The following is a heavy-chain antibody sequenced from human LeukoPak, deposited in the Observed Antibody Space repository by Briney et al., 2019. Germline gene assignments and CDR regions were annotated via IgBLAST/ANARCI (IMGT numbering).Heavy chain of an antibody. J-gene: IGHJ6*04. CDR2: IFYSGGT. CDR3: ARAKEGTSLVLSFKYHYYFLDV. D-gene: IGHD2-2*01. V-gene: IGHV4-59*12. Sequence: SETLSLTCTVSGDSISNYYWSWIRPAPGKGLEWIVDIFYSGGTNYNSSLKSRATISVDRSKNQFSLRLSSVTAADTAVYYCARAKEGTSLVLSFKYHYYFLDVWGIGTTVTVSS. CDR1: GDSISNYY.